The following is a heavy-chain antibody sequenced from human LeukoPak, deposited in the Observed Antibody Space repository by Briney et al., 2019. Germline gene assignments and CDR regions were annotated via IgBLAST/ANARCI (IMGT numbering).Heavy chain of an antibody. J-gene: IGHJ3*02. Sequence: GESLKISCKGSGYSFTSYWIGWVRQMPGKGLEWMGIIYPGDSDTRYSPSFQGQVTISADKSISTAYLQWSSLKASDTAMYYCARRGYYYDSSGYRLSAFDIWGQGTMVTVSS. V-gene: IGHV5-51*01. CDR2: IYPGDSDT. CDR3: ARRGYYYDSSGYRLSAFDI. CDR1: GYSFTSYW. D-gene: IGHD3-22*01.